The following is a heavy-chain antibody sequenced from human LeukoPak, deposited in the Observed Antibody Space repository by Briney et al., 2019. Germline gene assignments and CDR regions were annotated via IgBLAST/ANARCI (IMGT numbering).Heavy chain of an antibody. CDR1: VCTFSSYS. J-gene: IGHJ4*02. CDR2: ISGSGDST. Sequence: GGSLRLSCAASVCTFSSYSMSWVRQAPWKGLEWVSAISGSGDSTYYGGSVKGRFTISRDNSKNTLYLQMNSLRAEDTAVYYCAKTRPLDSSSWSHGDYWGQGTLVTVSS. V-gene: IGHV3-23*01. CDR3: AKTRPLDSSSWSHGDY. D-gene: IGHD6-13*01.